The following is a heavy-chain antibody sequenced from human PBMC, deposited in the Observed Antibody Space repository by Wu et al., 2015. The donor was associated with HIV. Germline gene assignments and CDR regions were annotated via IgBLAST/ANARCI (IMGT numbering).Heavy chain of an antibody. CDR3: ARFGVRGVTPLGSDY. CDR1: GGTFSNYA. J-gene: IGHJ4*02. CDR2: IIPMFGSG. D-gene: IGHD3-10*01. Sequence: QVQLVQSGAEVKKPGSSVKVSCKALGGTFSNYAITWVRQAPGQGLEWMGGIIPMFGSGNNAQKFQGRVTITTDESTTTTYMELSNLRSEDTAVYYCARFGVRGVTPLGSDYWGQGTLVTVSS. V-gene: IGHV1-69*05.